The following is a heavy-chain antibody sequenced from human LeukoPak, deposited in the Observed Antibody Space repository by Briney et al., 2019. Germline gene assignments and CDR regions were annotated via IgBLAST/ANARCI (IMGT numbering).Heavy chain of an antibody. CDR3: ARDGYYFDY. Sequence: QTHSHTRAISGDSVSSNSAAWNRIRQSPSRGLEWLGRTYYRSKWYNDYAVYVKSRITINPDTSKNQFSLQLNSVAPEDTAVYYCARDGYYFDYWGQGSLVTVSS. J-gene: IGHJ4*02. CDR1: GDSVSSNSAA. CDR2: TYYRSKWYN. V-gene: IGHV6-1*01.